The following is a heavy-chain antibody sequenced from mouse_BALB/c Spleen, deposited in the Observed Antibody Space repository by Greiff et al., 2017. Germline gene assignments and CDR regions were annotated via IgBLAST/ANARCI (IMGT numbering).Heavy chain of an antibody. D-gene: IGHD1-1*01. V-gene: IGHV5-12-2*01. CDR2: ISNGGGST. Sequence: EVQLVESGGGLVQPGGSLKLSCAASGFTFSSYTMSWVRQTPEKRLEWVAYISNGGGSTYYPDTVKGRFTISRDNAKNTLYLQMSSLKSEDTAMYYCARQGTTVDYYAMDYWGQGTSVTVSS. CDR3: ARQGTTVDYYAMDY. J-gene: IGHJ4*01. CDR1: GFTFSSYT.